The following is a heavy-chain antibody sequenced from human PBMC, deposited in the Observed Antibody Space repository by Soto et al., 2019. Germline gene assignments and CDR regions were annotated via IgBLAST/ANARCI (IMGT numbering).Heavy chain of an antibody. D-gene: IGHD1-26*01. J-gene: IGHJ4*02. Sequence: QVQLQQWGAGLLKPSETLSLTCAVYGGSFSGDYWSWIRQPPGKGLEWIGEIHHSGRTNYNPSLKSRVTISADTSKNQLSLKLSSMTAADTAVYYCALKKRAATAFDSWGQGTLVTVSS. CDR1: GGSFSGDY. CDR3: ALKKRAATAFDS. V-gene: IGHV4-34*01. CDR2: IHHSGRT.